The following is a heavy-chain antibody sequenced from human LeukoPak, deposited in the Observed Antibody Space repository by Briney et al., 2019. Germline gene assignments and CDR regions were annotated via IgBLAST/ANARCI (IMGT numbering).Heavy chain of an antibody. J-gene: IGHJ6*02. D-gene: IGHD2-2*01. Sequence: VASVKVSCKASGYTFTGYYMHWVRQAPGQGLEWMGRINPNSGGTNYAQKFQGRVTMTRDTSISTAYMELSRLRSDDTAVYYCARLCRSSTSCYPYYYYGMDVWGQGTTVTVSS. V-gene: IGHV1-2*06. CDR2: INPNSGGT. CDR3: ARLCRSSTSCYPYYYYGMDV. CDR1: GYTFTGYY.